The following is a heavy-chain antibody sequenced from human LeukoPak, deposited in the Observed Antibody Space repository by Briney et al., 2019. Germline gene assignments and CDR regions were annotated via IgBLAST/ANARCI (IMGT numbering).Heavy chain of an antibody. V-gene: IGHV3-30*18. D-gene: IGHD6-13*01. CDR1: GFTFSSYG. Sequence: GRSLRLSCAASGFTFSSYGMHWVRQAPGKGLEWVAVISYDGSNKYYADSVKGRFTISRDNSKNTLYLQVNSLRAGDTAVYYCAKGIAAAGIEYFDYWGQGTLVTVSS. CDR2: ISYDGSNK. J-gene: IGHJ4*02. CDR3: AKGIAAAGIEYFDY.